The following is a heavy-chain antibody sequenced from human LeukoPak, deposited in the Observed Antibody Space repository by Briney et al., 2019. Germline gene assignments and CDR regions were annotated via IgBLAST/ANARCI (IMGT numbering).Heavy chain of an antibody. CDR2: ISGSGGST. V-gene: IGHV3-23*01. Sequence: GGSLRLSFAASGFTFSSYAMSWVRQAPGKGLEWVSAISGSGGSTYYADSVKGRFTISRDNSKNTLYLQMNSLRAEDTAVYYCAKDVEITIFVIDAFDIWGQGTMVTVSS. CDR3: AKDVEITIFVIDAFDI. CDR1: GFTFSSYA. D-gene: IGHD3-3*01. J-gene: IGHJ3*02.